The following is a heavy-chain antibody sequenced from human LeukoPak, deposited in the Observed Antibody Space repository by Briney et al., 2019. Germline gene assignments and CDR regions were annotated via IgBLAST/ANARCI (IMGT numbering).Heavy chain of an antibody. CDR3: ARDCSSTSCYTSWNLFDY. J-gene: IGHJ4*02. V-gene: IGHV1-69*13. D-gene: IGHD2-2*02. CDR2: LIPIFGTA. Sequence: ASVKVSCKASGGTFSSYAISWVRQAPGQGLEWMGGLIPIFGTANYAQKFQGRVTITADESTSTAYMELSSLRSEDTAVYYCARDCSSTSCYTSWNLFDYWGQGTLDTVTS. CDR1: GGTFSSYA.